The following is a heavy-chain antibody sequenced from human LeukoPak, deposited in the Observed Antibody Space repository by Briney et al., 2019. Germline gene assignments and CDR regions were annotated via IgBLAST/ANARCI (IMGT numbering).Heavy chain of an antibody. CDR3: ARVGGGPDPWGFDP. D-gene: IGHD2-15*01. CDR2: IKQDGSEK. V-gene: IGHV3-7*01. J-gene: IGHJ5*02. CDR1: GFTFSSYS. Sequence: GGSLRLSCAASGFTFSSYSMNWVRQAPGKGLEWVANIKQDGSEKYYVDSVKGRFTISRDNAKNSLYLQMNSLRAEDTAVYYCARVGGGPDPWGFDPWGQGTLVTVSS.